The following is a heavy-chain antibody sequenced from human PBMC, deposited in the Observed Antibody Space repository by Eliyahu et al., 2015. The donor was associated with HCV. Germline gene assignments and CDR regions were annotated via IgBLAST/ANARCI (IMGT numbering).Heavy chain of an antibody. CDR2: IYPDDSET. Sequence: EVQLVQSGAEVKKSGESLKISCKGSGYSFTNHWIGWVRQMPGKGLEWMGIIYPDDSETRYSPSFQGQVTISADKSISTAYLQWSSLKASDTAMYYCARLSVAANFFDYWGQGTLVTVSS. CDR1: GYSFTNHW. D-gene: IGHD6-19*01. CDR3: ARLSVAANFFDY. J-gene: IGHJ4*02. V-gene: IGHV5-51*01.